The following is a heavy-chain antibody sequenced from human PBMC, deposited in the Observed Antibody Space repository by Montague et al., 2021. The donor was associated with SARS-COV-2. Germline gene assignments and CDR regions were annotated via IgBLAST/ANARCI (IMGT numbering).Heavy chain of an antibody. CDR3: ARDVGGRASY. J-gene: IGHJ4*02. V-gene: IGHV3-74*01. D-gene: IGHD1-26*01. CDR2: LNEDGSHT. CDR1: EFIFSRYW. Sequence: SLRLSCAASEFIFSRYWMHWVRQIPGKGLVWVSRLNEDGSHTTYGDSVKGRFTISRDNARNTLYLQMNSLRVEDTAVYYCARDVGGRASYWGQGILVTVSS.